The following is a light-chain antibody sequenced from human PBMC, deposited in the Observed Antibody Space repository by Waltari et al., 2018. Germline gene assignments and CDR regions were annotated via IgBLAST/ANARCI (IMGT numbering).Light chain of an antibody. CDR1: SGHSSNI. CDR3: QAGGHGTWV. V-gene: IGLV4-69*01. J-gene: IGLJ3*02. Sequence: QLVLTQSPSASASLGASVKLTCTLSSGHSSNIIAWHQQQPEKGPRYLMKVNSDGSHSKGDGLHERCSGSSSGAERDLTISDHQSEDEADYYCQAGGHGTWVFGGGTKLTVL. CDR2: VNSDGSH.